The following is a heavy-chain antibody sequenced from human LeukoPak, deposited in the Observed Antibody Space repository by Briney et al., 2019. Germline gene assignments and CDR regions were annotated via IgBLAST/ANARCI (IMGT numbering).Heavy chain of an antibody. J-gene: IGHJ4*02. Sequence: ASVKVSCKASGYTFTSYDINWVRQATGQGREWMGWMNPNGGNTGYAQKFQGRVTMTRNTSISTAYMELSSLRSEDTAVYYCARDLTIFGVALGYWGQGTLVTVSS. CDR1: GYTFTSYD. CDR3: ARDLTIFGVALGY. D-gene: IGHD3-3*01. V-gene: IGHV1-8*01. CDR2: MNPNGGNT.